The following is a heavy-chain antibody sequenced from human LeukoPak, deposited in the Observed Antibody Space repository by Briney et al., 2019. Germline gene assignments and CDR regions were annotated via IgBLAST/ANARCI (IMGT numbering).Heavy chain of an antibody. CDR3: ARDPDYGGSGFFGDS. J-gene: IGHJ4*02. CDR1: GFTFSSHW. CDR2: IKQDGSGK. Sequence: PGGSLRLSCAASGFTFSSHWMSWVRQAPGKGREWVANIKQDGSGKYYVDSVKGRFTISRDNAKNSLYLQMNSLRAEDTAVYYCARDPDYGGSGFFGDSWGQGTLVTVSS. V-gene: IGHV3-7*01. D-gene: IGHD4-23*01.